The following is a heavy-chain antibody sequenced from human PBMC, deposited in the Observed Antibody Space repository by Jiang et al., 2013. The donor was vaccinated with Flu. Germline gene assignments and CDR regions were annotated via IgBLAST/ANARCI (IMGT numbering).Heavy chain of an antibody. CDR3: ARARGRTGGSFDY. CDR1: GFTFSSYS. Sequence: VQLVESGGGLVKPGGSLRLSCAASGFTFSSYSMNWVRQAPGKGLEWVSSISSSSSYIYYADSVKGRFTISRDNAKNSLYLQMNSLRAEDTAVYYCARARGRTGGSFDYWGQGTLVTVSS. D-gene: IGHD1-14*01. CDR2: ISSSSSYI. V-gene: IGHV3-21*01. J-gene: IGHJ4*02.